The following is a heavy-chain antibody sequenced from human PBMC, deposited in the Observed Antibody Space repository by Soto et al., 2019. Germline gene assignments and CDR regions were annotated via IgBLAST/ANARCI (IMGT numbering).Heavy chain of an antibody. J-gene: IGHJ6*02. CDR2: IYYSGST. CDR3: ARGEWFGELLDYYYYGMDV. D-gene: IGHD3-10*01. CDR1: GGSISSYY. Sequence: SETLSLTCTVSGGSISSYYWSWIRQPPGKGLEWIGYIYYSGSTNYNPSLKSRVTISVDTSKNQFSLKLSSVTAADTAVYYCARGEWFGELLDYYYYGMDVWGQGTTVTVSS. V-gene: IGHV4-59*01.